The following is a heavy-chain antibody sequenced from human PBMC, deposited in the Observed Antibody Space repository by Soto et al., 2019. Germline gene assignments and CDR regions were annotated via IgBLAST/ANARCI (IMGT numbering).Heavy chain of an antibody. Sequence: QVQLQESGPGLVKPSQTLSLICTVSGGSINSGGYYWNWIRQHPGKGLEWIGYIFYSGSTYYNPFLRGRVTISADTSENQFSLNLSSVTAADTAVYFCARGYRQSGYSSSWVFDYWGQGTLVNVSP. J-gene: IGHJ4*02. CDR1: GGSINSGGYY. CDR2: IFYSGST. CDR3: ARGYRQSGYSSSWVFDY. D-gene: IGHD6-13*01. V-gene: IGHV4-31*03.